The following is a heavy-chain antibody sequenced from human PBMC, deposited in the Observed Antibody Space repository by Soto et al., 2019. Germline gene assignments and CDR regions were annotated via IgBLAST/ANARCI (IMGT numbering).Heavy chain of an antibody. J-gene: IGHJ4*02. Sequence: SVKVSCKASGGTFSSYAISWVRQAPGQGLEWMGGIIPIFGTANYAQKFQGRVTITADESTSTAYMELSSLRSEDTAVYYCARDGSAMASRVYWGQGTLVTVSS. V-gene: IGHV1-69*13. CDR1: GGTFSSYA. CDR2: IIPIFGTA. D-gene: IGHD5-18*01. CDR3: ARDGSAMASRVY.